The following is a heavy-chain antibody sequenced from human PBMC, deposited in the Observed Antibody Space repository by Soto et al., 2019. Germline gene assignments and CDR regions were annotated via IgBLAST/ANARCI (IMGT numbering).Heavy chain of an antibody. J-gene: IGHJ4*02. Sequence: GESLKISCKGSGYSFTSYWISWVRQMPGKGLEWMGRIDPSDSYTNYSPSFQGHVTISADKSISTAYLQWSSLKASDTAMYYCARIRPGGTSAYYFDYWGQGTLVTVSS. D-gene: IGHD1-1*01. CDR1: GYSFTSYW. V-gene: IGHV5-10-1*01. CDR3: ARIRPGGTSAYYFDY. CDR2: IDPSDSYT.